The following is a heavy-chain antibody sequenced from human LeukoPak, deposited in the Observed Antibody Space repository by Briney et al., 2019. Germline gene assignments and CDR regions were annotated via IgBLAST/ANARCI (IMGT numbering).Heavy chain of an antibody. J-gene: IGHJ5*02. V-gene: IGHV1-46*01. Sequence: ALVKVSCKASGYTFINHWMHWVRQAPGQGLEWVGLINPTGTAALYAQKFQGRITLTRDMSATTDYMELSSLTSEDTAVYYCARDNSGGGIAWWFDPWGQGTLVTVSS. CDR1: GYTFINHW. CDR3: ARDNSGGGIAWWFDP. CDR2: INPTGTAA. D-gene: IGHD3-10*01.